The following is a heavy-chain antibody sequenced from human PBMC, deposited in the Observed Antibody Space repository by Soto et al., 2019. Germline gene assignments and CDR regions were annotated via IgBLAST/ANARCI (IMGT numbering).Heavy chain of an antibody. CDR3: ASIWFGDFDY. J-gene: IGHJ4*01. CDR1: GGSISSADYY. D-gene: IGHD3-10*01. CDR2: FHSSGAT. Sequence: QVQLQESGSGLVKPSQTLSLTCTVSGGSISSADYYWSWIRQPPGKGLEWIGYFHSSGATYKDPSLKSRVTISVDTSKNQISLKLDSVTAADTAVYCCASIWFGDFDYWGHGTLVTVSS. V-gene: IGHV4-30-4*01.